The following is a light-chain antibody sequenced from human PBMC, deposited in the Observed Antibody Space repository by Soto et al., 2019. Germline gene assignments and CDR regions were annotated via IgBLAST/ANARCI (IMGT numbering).Light chain of an antibody. CDR2: RAS. Sequence: IQISKSPYTLSASVGVRVTITCRASQTISTWLAWYQQKPGKAPKLLIHRASSLGTGVPSRFSGSGSGTEFTLTITSLQPDDFATYYCQQYSSNSAFGAGTKVDIK. CDR1: QTISTW. J-gene: IGKJ4*02. V-gene: IGKV1-5*03. CDR3: QQYSSNSA.